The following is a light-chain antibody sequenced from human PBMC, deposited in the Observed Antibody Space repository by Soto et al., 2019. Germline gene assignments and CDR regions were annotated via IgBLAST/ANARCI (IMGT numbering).Light chain of an antibody. V-gene: IGKV1-12*01. Sequence: DIQMTQSPSSVSASVGDRVTITCRASQGIGSWLAWYQQKPGKAPNLLIHTASSLQSGVPSRFSGSGSGTDFTLTISSLQPEDFATYYCQQANRFPLTFGGGTKVEIK. CDR1: QGIGSW. CDR3: QQANRFPLT. CDR2: TAS. J-gene: IGKJ4*01.